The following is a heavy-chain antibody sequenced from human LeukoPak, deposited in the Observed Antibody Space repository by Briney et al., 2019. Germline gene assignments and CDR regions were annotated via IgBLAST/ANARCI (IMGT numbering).Heavy chain of an antibody. CDR2: INTDGSDT. V-gene: IGHV3-74*01. CDR3: TRGTTAAHPDYFDY. CDR1: GFTFSSDW. D-gene: IGHD6-6*01. Sequence: GGSLRLSCAASGFTFSSDWMHWVRQAPGKGLVWVSRINTDGSDTDYADSVKGRFTIPRDNAKNTLFLQMNSLRDEDTAVYYCTRGTTAAHPDYFDYWGQGTLVTVSS. J-gene: IGHJ4*02.